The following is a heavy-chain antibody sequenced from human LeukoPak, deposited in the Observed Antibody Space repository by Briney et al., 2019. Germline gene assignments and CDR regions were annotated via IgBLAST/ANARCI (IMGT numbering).Heavy chain of an antibody. CDR3: ARDFFDGHGYTLYYCGMDV. J-gene: IGHJ6*02. CDR2: MNPTSGKA. D-gene: IGHD3-22*01. Sequence: ASVKVSCKASGYTFTNYDVNWVRQATGQGLEWMGWMNPTSGKAGFAQRFQGRVSMTRNISISTAYMELSSLRSEDTAVYYCARDFFDGHGYTLYYCGMDVWGQGTTVTVSS. V-gene: IGHV1-8*01. CDR1: GYTFTNYD.